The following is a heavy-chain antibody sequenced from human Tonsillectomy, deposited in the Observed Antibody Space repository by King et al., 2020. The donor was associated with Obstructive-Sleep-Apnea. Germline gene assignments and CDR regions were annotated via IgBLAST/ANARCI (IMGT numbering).Heavy chain of an antibody. CDR1: GGSISSSSYY. D-gene: IGHD1-26*01. Sequence: QLQESGPGLVKPSETLSLTCTVSGGSISSSSYYWGWIRQPPGKGLEWIGSIYYSGSTYYNPSLKSRVTISVDTSKNQFSLKLSSVTAADTAVYYCARDGTRGSYSPALCYWGQGTLVTVSS. CDR3: ARDGTRGSYSPALCY. CDR2: IYYSGST. V-gene: IGHV4-39*07. J-gene: IGHJ4*02.